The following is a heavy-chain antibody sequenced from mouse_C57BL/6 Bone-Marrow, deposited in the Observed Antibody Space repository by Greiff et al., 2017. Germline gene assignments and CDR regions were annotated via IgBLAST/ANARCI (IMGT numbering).Heavy chain of an antibody. D-gene: IGHD2-1*01. CDR3: ARQCGNYRFAY. V-gene: IGHV5-6*02. Sequence: DVKLVESGGDLVKPGGSLKLSCAASGFTFSSYGMSWVRQTPDKRLEWVATISSGGSYTYYPDSVKGRFTISRDNAKNTLYLQMSSLKSEDTAMYYCARQCGNYRFAYWGQGTLVTVSA. CDR2: ISSGGSYT. J-gene: IGHJ3*01. CDR1: GFTFSSYG.